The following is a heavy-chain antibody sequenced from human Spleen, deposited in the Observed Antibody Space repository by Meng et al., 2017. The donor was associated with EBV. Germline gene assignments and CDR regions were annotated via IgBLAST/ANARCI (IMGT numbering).Heavy chain of an antibody. CDR2: STGSGETT. D-gene: IGHD3-16*01. Sequence: GGLVHPGGCLRLVCAASGCTFSRCARSWVRQAPGKRLEWVSASTGSGETTYYADSVKGRFSISRKKSKDPVYLQMNRLRAEDTAIYYCARDQRLGEQLSHWGRGALVTVSS. J-gene: IGHJ4*02. V-gene: IGHV3-23*01. CDR1: GCTFSRCA. CDR3: ARDQRLGEQLSH.